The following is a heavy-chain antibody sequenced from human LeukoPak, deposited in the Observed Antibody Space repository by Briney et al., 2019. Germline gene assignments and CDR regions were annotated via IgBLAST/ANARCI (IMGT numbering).Heavy chain of an antibody. J-gene: IGHJ4*02. D-gene: IGHD3-22*01. CDR1: GGSISSYY. V-gene: IGHV4-59*01. CDR3: ARVTGYMIEDYFDS. Sequence: PSETLSLTCTVSGGSISSYYWSWIRQPPGKGLEWIGYIYYSGSTNYKSSLKSRVTISVDTSKNQFSLKLSSVTAADTAVYYCARVTGYMIEDYFDSWGQGTLVTVSS. CDR2: IYYSGST.